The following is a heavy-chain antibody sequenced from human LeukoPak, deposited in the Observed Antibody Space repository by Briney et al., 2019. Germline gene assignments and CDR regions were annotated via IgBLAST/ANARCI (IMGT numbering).Heavy chain of an antibody. V-gene: IGHV3-21*01. J-gene: IGHJ4*02. CDR2: IDYDSSHI. CDR3: TRDPLRYLRVGHYDY. Sequence: GGSLRLSCAASGFTFSTSAMNWVRQVPGKGLEWVSSIDYDSSHIYYAASVRGRFTISRDNARDSVYLQMDSLRVEDTAVYYCTRDPLRYLRVGHYDYWGQGTLVAVSP. D-gene: IGHD3-9*01. CDR1: GFTFSTSA.